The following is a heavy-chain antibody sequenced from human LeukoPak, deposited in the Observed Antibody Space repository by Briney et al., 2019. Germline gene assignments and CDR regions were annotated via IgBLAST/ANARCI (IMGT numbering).Heavy chain of an antibody. CDR2: INPNSGGT. D-gene: IGHD3-16*01. CDR1: GYTLTELS. V-gene: IGHV1-2*04. J-gene: IGHJ4*02. CDR3: ARDIGGTFGGFVGPFDY. Sequence: GASVKVSCKVSGYTLTELSMHWVRQAPGQGLEWMGWINPNSGGTNYAQKFQGWVTMTRDTSISTAYMELSRLRSDDTAVYYCARDIGGTFGGFVGPFDYWGQGTLVTVSS.